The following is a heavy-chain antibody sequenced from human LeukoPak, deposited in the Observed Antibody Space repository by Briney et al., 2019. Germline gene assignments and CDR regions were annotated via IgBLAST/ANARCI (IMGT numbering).Heavy chain of an antibody. CDR1: GFTFSSYW. V-gene: IGHV4-39*02. Sequence: GSLRLSCAASGFTFSSYWMNWVRQPPGKGLEWIASISYSGATYYNPSLKSRATISVDTSRNQFSLQLRFVSAADTALYYCTRERSSTPGDPWGQGILVTVSS. CDR3: TRERSSTPGDP. CDR2: ISYSGAT. J-gene: IGHJ5*02.